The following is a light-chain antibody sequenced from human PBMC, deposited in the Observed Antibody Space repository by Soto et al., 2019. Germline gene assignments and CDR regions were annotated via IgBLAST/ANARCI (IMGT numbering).Light chain of an antibody. CDR2: EVS. J-gene: IGKJ4*01. Sequence: DVVLTQTPLSLSVTPGQPASISCKSSQSLIHTDGKTYLYWLLQRPGQSPQLLIYEVSNRFSGVPDRFSGSGSGTDFTLKIRRVEADDGGVYYFMQNIQLPLTFGGGTRVDSK. CDR1: QSLIHTDGKTY. V-gene: IGKV2D-29*02. CDR3: MQNIQLPLT.